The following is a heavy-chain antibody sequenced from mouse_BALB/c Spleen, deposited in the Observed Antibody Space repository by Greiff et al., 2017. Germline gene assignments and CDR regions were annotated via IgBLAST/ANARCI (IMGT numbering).Heavy chain of an antibody. J-gene: IGHJ4*01. V-gene: IGHV5-6-5*01. CDR2: ISSGGST. D-gene: IGHD2-1*01. Sequence: EVKVVESGGGLVKPGGSLKLSCAASGFTFSSYAMSWVRQTPEKRLEWVASISSGGSTYYPDSVKGRFTISRDNARNILYLQMSSLRSEDTAMYYCPRGGDYGTAMDYWGQGTSVTVSS. CDR3: PRGGDYGTAMDY. CDR1: GFTFSSYA.